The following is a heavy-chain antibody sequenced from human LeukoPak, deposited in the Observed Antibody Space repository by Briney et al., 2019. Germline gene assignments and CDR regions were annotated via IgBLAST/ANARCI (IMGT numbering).Heavy chain of an antibody. Sequence: PSETLSLTCTVSGGSISSGGYYWSWIRQPPGKGLEWIGYIYHSGSTYYNPSLKSRVTISVDRSKNQFSLKLSSVTAADTAVYYCARETMVSAFDIWGQGTMVTVSS. CDR3: ARETMVSAFDI. V-gene: IGHV4-30-2*01. J-gene: IGHJ3*02. D-gene: IGHD3-10*01. CDR1: GGSISSGGYY. CDR2: IYHSGST.